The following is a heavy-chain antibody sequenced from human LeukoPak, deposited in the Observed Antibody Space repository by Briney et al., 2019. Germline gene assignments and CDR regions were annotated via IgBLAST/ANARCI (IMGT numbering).Heavy chain of an antibody. Sequence: ASVKVSCKASGGTFSTNTISWVRQAPGKGPERMGRFIPVLRTAEYTERFQGRVTITADKSTNTAYMELTSLKSEDTAVYYCARGKGFVGHFDSWGQGTLVTVSS. CDR2: FIPVLRTA. D-gene: IGHD2-15*01. CDR1: GGTFSTNT. CDR3: ARGKGFVGHFDS. J-gene: IGHJ4*02. V-gene: IGHV1-69*08.